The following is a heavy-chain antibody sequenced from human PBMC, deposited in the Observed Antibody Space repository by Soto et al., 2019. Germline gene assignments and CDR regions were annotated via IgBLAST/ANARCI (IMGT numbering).Heavy chain of an antibody. Sequence: EVQLLETGGGLAQPGGSLRLSCVASGFTFNYYDMSWVRQAPGKGLEWVSTISSTGVTTYYADSVKGRFTISRDNFKNTLWLQMNSLRAEDTAVYYCADPVTAATHYAYYNMDVWGQGTTVTVSS. D-gene: IGHD2-15*01. V-gene: IGHV3-23*01. CDR2: ISSTGVTT. J-gene: IGHJ6*02. CDR3: ADPVTAATHYAYYNMDV. CDR1: GFTFNYYD.